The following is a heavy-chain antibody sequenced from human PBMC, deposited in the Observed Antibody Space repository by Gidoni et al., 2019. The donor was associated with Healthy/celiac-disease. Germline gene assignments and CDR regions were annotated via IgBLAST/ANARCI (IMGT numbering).Heavy chain of an antibody. V-gene: IGHV3-7*04. J-gene: IGHJ4*02. CDR1: GFTFSSYW. CDR3: GGGYGDYAFDFDY. D-gene: IGHD4-17*01. CDR2: IKQDGSEK. Sequence: EVQLVESGGGLVQPGGSLRLSCEASGFTFSSYWMSWVRQAPGKGLEWVANIKQDGSEKYYVDSVKCRFTISRDNAKNSLYLQMNSLRAEDTAVYYCGGGYGDYAFDFDYWGQGTLVTVSS.